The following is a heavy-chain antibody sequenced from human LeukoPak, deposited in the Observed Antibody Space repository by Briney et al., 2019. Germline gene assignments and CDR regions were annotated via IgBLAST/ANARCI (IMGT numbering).Heavy chain of an antibody. D-gene: IGHD2-2*01. CDR2: ITNIFDQA. Sequence: GASGKLSWKASGGTFSSYAIGWVRHAPGQWREWMEGITNIFDQANYAPKLQGRVTIPTDEYKSKAYMELSSLRSAHTALYYCARDRGSTSGGWFDPWGQGTLPTLPS. CDR3: ARDRGSTSGGWFDP. CDR1: GGTFSSYA. V-gene: IGHV1-69*05. J-gene: IGHJ5*02.